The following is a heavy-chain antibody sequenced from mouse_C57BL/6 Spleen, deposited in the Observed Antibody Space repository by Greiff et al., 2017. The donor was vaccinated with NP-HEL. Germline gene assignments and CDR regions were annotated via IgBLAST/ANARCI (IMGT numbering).Heavy chain of an antibody. D-gene: IGHD1-1*01. V-gene: IGHV3-6*01. CDR2: ISYDGSN. Sequence: DVQLQESGPGLVKPSQSLSLTCSVTGYSITSGYYWNWIRQFPGNKLEWMGYISYDGSNNYNPSLKNRISITRDTSKNQFFLKLNSVTTEDTATYYCARGRFTTDWYFDVWGTGTTVTVSS. CDR1: GYSITSGYY. CDR3: ARGRFTTDWYFDV. J-gene: IGHJ1*03.